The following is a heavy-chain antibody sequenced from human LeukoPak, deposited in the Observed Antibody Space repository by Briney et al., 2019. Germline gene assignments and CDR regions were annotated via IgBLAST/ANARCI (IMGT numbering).Heavy chain of an antibody. J-gene: IGHJ6*02. D-gene: IGHD3-10*01. CDR1: GDSINSTIYY. CDR2: FLYGGTP. CDR3: GRMRGSGSAPRIHV. V-gene: IGHV4-39*01. Sequence: SETLSLTCTVSGDSINSTIYYWGWIRQFPGKGLEWIGSFLYGGTPYYNPSLQRRVSISADASNNQFSLRLSSVTPADTALYYCGRMRGSGSAPRIHVWGQGTMVTVSS.